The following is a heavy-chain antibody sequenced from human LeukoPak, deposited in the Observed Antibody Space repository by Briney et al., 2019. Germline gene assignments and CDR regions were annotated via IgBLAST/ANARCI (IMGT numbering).Heavy chain of an antibody. J-gene: IGHJ4*02. Sequence: SETLSLTCTVSGGSISSSSYYWGWIRQPPGKGLEWIGSIYYSGSTYYNPSLKSRVTISVDTSKNQFSLKLSSVTAADTAVYYCASLAQPDYGDLYEDYWGQGTLVTVSS. CDR1: GGSISSSSYY. D-gene: IGHD4-17*01. CDR2: IYYSGST. V-gene: IGHV4-39*07. CDR3: ASLAQPDYGDLYEDY.